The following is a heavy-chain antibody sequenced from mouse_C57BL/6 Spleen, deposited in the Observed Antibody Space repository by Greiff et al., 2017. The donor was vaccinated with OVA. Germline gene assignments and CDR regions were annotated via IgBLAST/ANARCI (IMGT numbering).Heavy chain of an antibody. D-gene: IGHD1-1*01. CDR1: GYAFSSYW. J-gene: IGHJ2*01. V-gene: IGHV1-80*01. CDR2: IYPGDGDT. CDR3: ARGGPTITTVVTDFDY. Sequence: VQRVESGAELVKPGASVKISCKASGYAFSSYWMNWVKPRPGKGLEWIGQIYPGDGDTNYNGKFKGKATLTADKSSSTAYMQLSSLTSEDSAVYFCARGGPTITTVVTDFDYWGQGTTLTVSS.